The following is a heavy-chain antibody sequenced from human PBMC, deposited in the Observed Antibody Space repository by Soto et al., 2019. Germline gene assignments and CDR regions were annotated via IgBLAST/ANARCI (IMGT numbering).Heavy chain of an antibody. V-gene: IGHV4-34*01. D-gene: IGHD5-12*01. CDR1: GGSFSGYY. CDR2: INHSGST. J-gene: IGHJ6*02. CDR3: AGARGYDFAPSQSHMDV. Sequence: QVQLQQWGAGLLKPSETLSLTCAVYGGSFSGYYWSWIRQPPGKGLEWIGEINHSGSTNYNPSLMSRVTISVDTSKNQFSLKLSSVTAADTAVYYCAGARGYDFAPSQSHMDVWGQGTTVTVSS.